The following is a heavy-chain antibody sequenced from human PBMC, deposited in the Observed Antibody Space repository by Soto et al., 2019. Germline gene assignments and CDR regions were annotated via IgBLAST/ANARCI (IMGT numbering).Heavy chain of an antibody. D-gene: IGHD1-26*01. J-gene: IGHJ4*02. CDR2: IITSSSTI. CDR3: AREGGGGGSYSGDFDY. CDR1: GFTFSSYS. V-gene: IGHV3-48*01. Sequence: EVQLVESGGGLVQPGGSLRLSCAASGFTFSSYSMNWVRQAPGKGLEWVSYIITSSSTIYYADSVKGRFTISRDNAENSLYRKMNSLRAEDTALYCCAREGGGGGSYSGDFDYWGQGTLVTVSS.